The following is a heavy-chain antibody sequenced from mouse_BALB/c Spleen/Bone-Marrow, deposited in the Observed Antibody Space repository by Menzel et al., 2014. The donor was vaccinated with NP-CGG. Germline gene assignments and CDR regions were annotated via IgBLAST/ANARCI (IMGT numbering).Heavy chain of an antibody. CDR3: ARRGSDYENAMGY. D-gene: IGHD2-4*01. V-gene: IGHV1-87*01. CDR1: GYTFTSYW. CDR2: IYPGDGDT. J-gene: IGHJ4*01. Sequence: QVQLQQSGAELARPGASVKLSCKAAGYTFTSYWMQWVKQRPGQGLEWIGAIYPGDGDTRYSQKFKEKATLTADKSSSTAYIQLSSLASEDSAVYYCARRGSDYENAMGYWGQGTSVIVSS.